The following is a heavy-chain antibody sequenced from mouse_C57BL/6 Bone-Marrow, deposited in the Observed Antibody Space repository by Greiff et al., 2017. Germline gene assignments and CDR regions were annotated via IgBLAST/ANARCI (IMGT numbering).Heavy chain of an antibody. CDR3: ARLGYDGYPAWFAY. CDR1: GSTFTEYT. CDR2: FYPGSGRI. J-gene: IGHJ3*01. Sequence: VQLQQSGAELVKPGASVKLSCKASGSTFTEYTIHWVKQRSGQGLAWTGWFYPGSGRIKYNEKLKDKATLTADKSSSTVYMELSRLPSEDSAVYFCARLGYDGYPAWFAYWCQGTLVTVSA. V-gene: IGHV1-62-2*01. D-gene: IGHD2-3*01.